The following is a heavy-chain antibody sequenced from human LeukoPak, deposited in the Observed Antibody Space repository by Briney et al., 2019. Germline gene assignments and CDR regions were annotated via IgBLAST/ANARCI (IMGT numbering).Heavy chain of an antibody. D-gene: IGHD2-21*02. CDR3: ARISLAVVTPTNDY. J-gene: IGHJ4*02. CDR1: GFTFSSYA. V-gene: IGHV3-30-3*01. Sequence: PGRSLRLSCAASGFTFSSYAMHWVRQAPGKGLEWVAVISYDGSNKYYADSVKGRFTISRDNVKNSVYLQMNSLRAEDTAVYYCARISLAVVTPTNDYWGQGTLVTVSS. CDR2: ISYDGSNK.